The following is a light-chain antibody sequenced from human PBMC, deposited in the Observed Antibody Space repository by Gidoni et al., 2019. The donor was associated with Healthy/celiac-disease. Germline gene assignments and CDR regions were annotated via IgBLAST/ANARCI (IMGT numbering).Light chain of an antibody. V-gene: IGKV1-39*01. J-gene: IGKJ1*01. CDR1: HSSSSY. CDR3: QQSYRTPRT. CDR2: AAS. Sequence: DIQMTQSPSSLSASVGDRVTITCRASHSSSSYLNWYQQKPGKAPQLLIYAASRLQSGVPSRFSGSGSGTDFTLTILRLQPEDFATYYCQQSYRTPRTFGQGTKVEIK.